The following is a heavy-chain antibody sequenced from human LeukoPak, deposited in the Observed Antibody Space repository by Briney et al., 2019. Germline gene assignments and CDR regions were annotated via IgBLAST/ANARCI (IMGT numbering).Heavy chain of an antibody. CDR3: ASRGKAEAGEGGTY. CDR2: IHPNSGGT. CDR1: GYTFTGYY. Sequence: GASVKVSCKASGYTFTGYYMHWVRQAPGQGLEWMGWIHPNSGGTNYAQKFQGRVTMTRDTSISTAYMELSNLRSDDTAVYYCASRGKAEAGEGGTYWGQGTLSPSPQ. J-gene: IGHJ4*02. V-gene: IGHV1-2*02. D-gene: IGHD3-10*01.